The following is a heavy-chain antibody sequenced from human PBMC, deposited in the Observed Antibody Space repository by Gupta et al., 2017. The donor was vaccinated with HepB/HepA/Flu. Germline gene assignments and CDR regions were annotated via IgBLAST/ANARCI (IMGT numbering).Heavy chain of an antibody. V-gene: IGHV3-23*01. CDR2: ISTSGTST. J-gene: IGHJ4*02. Sequence: EVQLWEAGGGLVQPGGSLRLSCAAPGFTFSNYAMTWVRQAPGKGLEWVSTISTSGTSTYYAESVRGRFTISRDNSKNTLYLQMDSLRVEDTALFYCAGMSTMTAFHYWGQGTLVTVSS. CDR1: GFTFSNYA. CDR3: AGMSTMTAFHY. D-gene: IGHD2-21*02.